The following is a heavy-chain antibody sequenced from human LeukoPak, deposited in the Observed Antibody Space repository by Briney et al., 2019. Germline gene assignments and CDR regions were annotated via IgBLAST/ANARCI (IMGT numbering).Heavy chain of an antibody. Sequence: SETLSLTCTVSGASISSSNSYWGWIRQPAGKGLEWIGRIYTSGSTNYNPSLKSRVTMSVDTSKNQFSLNLKSVTAADTAMYYCARDGVVTMELDYWGRGTLVTVSS. V-gene: IGHV4-61*02. CDR3: ARDGVVTMELDY. J-gene: IGHJ4*02. D-gene: IGHD3-3*01. CDR2: IYTSGST. CDR1: GASISSSNSY.